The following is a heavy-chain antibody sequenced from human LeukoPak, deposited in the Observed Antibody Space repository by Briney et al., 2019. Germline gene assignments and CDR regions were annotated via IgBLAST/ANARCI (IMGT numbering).Heavy chain of an antibody. CDR3: ARVAAAKVYYYYYMDV. Sequence: SETLSLTCTVSGGSISSSSYYWGWIRQPPGKGLEWIGGIYYSGSTYYNPSLKSRVTISVDTSKNQFSLKLSSVTAADTAVYYCARVAAAKVYYYYYMDVWGKGTTVTISS. J-gene: IGHJ6*03. V-gene: IGHV4-39*07. CDR2: IYYSGST. D-gene: IGHD6-13*01. CDR1: GGSISSSSYY.